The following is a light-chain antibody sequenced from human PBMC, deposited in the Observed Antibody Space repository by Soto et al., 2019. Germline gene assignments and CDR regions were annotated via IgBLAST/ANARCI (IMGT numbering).Light chain of an antibody. CDR2: SAS. CDR1: QDISVY. J-gene: IGKJ5*01. Sequence: DIQMTQSPSSLSASVGDRVTITCRASQDISVYLAWYQQKPGKVPKLLIYSASTLQSGVPSRFSGSGSGTDFTLTISSLQPEDFATYYCQKFNSSPLTFGQGTRLEIK. CDR3: QKFNSSPLT. V-gene: IGKV1-27*01.